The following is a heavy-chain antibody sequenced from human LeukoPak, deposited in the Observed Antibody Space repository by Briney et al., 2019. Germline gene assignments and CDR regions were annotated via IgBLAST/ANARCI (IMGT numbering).Heavy chain of an antibody. Sequence: PGGSLRLSCAASGFTFSSYSMNWVRQAPGKGLEWVAFIPFDGSNNYYADSVKGRFTISRDNSKNTLYLQMNRLRAEDTAVYYCAKVIGPWTPPLDSWGQGTLVTVSS. CDR1: GFTFSSYS. CDR3: AKVIGPWTPPLDS. J-gene: IGHJ4*02. CDR2: IPFDGSNN. D-gene: IGHD1-1*01. V-gene: IGHV3-30*02.